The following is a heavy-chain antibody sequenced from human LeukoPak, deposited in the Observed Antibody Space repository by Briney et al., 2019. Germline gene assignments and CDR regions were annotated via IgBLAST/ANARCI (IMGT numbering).Heavy chain of an antibody. J-gene: IGHJ4*02. CDR2: MWYDGSNK. D-gene: IGHD4-17*01. CDR1: GFTFSSYA. Sequence: GGSLRLSCAASGFTFSSYAMHWVRQAPGKGLEWVAVMWYDGSNKYYADSVKGRFTISRDNSKNTLYLQMNSLRAEDTAVYYCAKEALTYGDYVFDYWGQGTLVTVSS. V-gene: IGHV3-33*06. CDR3: AKEALTYGDYVFDY.